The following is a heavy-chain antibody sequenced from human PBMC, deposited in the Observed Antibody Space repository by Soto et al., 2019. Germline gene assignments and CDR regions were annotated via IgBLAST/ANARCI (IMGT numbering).Heavy chain of an antibody. CDR3: ARSVDP. V-gene: IGHV4-31*03. Sequence: QVQLQESGPGLVKPSQTLSLTCTFSGGSISRGGYYWSWIRQHPGKGREWIGYIFYSGTTYYHPALKSRVTVAVDTSKNPVSLKLSSGTAAYTPVYYCARSVDPWGQGTLVTVSS. J-gene: IGHJ5*02. CDR1: GGSISRGGYY. CDR2: IFYSGTT.